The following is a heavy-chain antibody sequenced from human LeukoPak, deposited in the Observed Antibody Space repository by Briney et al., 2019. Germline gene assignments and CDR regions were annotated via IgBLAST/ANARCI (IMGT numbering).Heavy chain of an antibody. CDR1: GGSISSYY. Sequence: SETLSLTCTVSGGSISSYYWSWIRQPPGKGLEWIGYIYYSGSTNYNASLKSRVTISVDTSKNQFSLKLSSVTAADTAVYYCASSDSSWSLPFDYWGQGTLVTVSS. V-gene: IGHV4-59*01. CDR3: ASSDSSWSLPFDY. CDR2: IYYSGST. D-gene: IGHD6-13*01. J-gene: IGHJ4*02.